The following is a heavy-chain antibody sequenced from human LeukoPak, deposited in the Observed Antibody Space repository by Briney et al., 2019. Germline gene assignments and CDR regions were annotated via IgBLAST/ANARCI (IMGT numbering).Heavy chain of an antibody. CDR3: ARSDSSGYYAGGAFDI. CDR2: ISSSGSTI. CDR1: GFTFNDYY. Sequence: GGPLRLSCAASGFTFNDYYMSGIRQAPGKGLEWVSYISSSGSTIYYAGSVKGRFTISRDNAKNSLYLQMNSLRAEDTAVYYCARSDSSGYYAGGAFDIWGQGTMVTVSS. D-gene: IGHD3-22*01. J-gene: IGHJ3*02. V-gene: IGHV3-11*04.